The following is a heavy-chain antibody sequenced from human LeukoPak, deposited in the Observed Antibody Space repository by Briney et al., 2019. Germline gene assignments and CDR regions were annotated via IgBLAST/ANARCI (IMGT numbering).Heavy chain of an antibody. CDR1: GGSISSYY. V-gene: IGHV4-59*12. Sequence: SETLSLTCTVSGGSISSYYWSWIRQPPGKGLEWIGYIYYSGSTNYNPSLKSRVTISVDTSKNQFSLKLSSATAADTAVYYCARTGIVGATSAFDIWGQGTMVTVSS. J-gene: IGHJ3*02. D-gene: IGHD1-26*01. CDR2: IYYSGST. CDR3: ARTGIVGATSAFDI.